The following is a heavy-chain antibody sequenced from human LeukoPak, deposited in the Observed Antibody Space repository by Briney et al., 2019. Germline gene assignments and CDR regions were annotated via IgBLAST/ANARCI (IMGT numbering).Heavy chain of an antibody. J-gene: IGHJ5*02. CDR1: GFTFSSYS. CDR3: ARDRRGVDTAMENSYNWFDP. CDR2: ISSSSSTI. V-gene: IGHV3-48*04. D-gene: IGHD5-18*01. Sequence: PGGSLRLSCAASGFTFSSYSMNWVRQAPGKGLEWVSYISSSSSTIYYADSVKGRFTISRDNAKNSLYLQMNSLRAEDTAVYYCARDRRGVDTAMENSYNWFDPWGQGTLVTVSS.